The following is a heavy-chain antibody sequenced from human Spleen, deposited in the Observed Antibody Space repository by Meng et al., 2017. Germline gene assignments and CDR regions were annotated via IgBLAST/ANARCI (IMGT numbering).Heavy chain of an antibody. V-gene: IGHV3-48*03. J-gene: IGHJ4*02. CDR1: GFTFSSYE. CDR3: ARESTRGNHFVY. CDR2: ISSGGSTI. Sequence: GGPLRLSCAAPGFTFSSYEMNWVRQARGKGLEWISYISSGGSTIYYADSVKGRFTISRDNAKNSLYLQMNSLRAEDTAVYYCARESTRGNHFVYWGQGTLVTVSS. D-gene: IGHD1-14*01.